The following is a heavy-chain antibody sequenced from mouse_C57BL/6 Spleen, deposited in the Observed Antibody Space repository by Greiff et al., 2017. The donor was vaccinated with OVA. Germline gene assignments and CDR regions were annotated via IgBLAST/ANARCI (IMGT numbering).Heavy chain of an antibody. CDR1: GYTFTSYW. V-gene: IGHV1-55*01. CDR3: ARGEGQLRLRFAY. CDR2: IYPGRGST. D-gene: IGHD3-2*02. Sequence: VQLQQPGAELVKPGASVKMSCKASGYTFTSYWITWVKQRPGQGLEWIGDIYPGRGSTNYNEKFKSKATLTVDTSSSTACMQLSSLTSEDSAVYYCARGEGQLRLRFAYWGQGTLVTVSA. J-gene: IGHJ3*01.